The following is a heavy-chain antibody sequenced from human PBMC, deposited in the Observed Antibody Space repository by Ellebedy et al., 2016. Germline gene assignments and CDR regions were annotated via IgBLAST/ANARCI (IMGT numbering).Heavy chain of an antibody. CDR1: GFSFSDSW. CDR3: FSGFGP. V-gene: IGHV3-74*01. D-gene: IGHD3-3*01. Sequence: GGSLRLXCAASGFSFSDSWMHWVRQAPGKGLVWVSHISYDGSDTSYADAVEGRFTISRDNAKNTLYLQMNSLRVEDTAVYYCFSGFGPWGQGILVTVSS. CDR2: ISYDGSDT. J-gene: IGHJ5*02.